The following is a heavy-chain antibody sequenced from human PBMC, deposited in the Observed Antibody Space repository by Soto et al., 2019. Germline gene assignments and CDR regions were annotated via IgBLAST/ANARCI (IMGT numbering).Heavy chain of an antibody. J-gene: IGHJ4*02. CDR2: IYYSGST. V-gene: IGHV4-59*01. CDR3: AREVFYYVSGTYYTYFDS. CDR1: GDSITRFY. Sequence: SETLSLTCTVSGDSITRFYWSWVRQPPGKGLEWVGYIYYSGSTNYNPSLKSRVTISVDTSKKQFSLQLTSVTAADAAVYYCAREVFYYVSGTYYTYFDSWGQGTLVTVSS. D-gene: IGHD3-10*01.